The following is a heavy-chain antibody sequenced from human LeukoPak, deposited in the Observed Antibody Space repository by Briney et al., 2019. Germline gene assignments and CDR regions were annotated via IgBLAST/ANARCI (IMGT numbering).Heavy chain of an antibody. V-gene: IGHV3-11*04. CDR1: GFTLSDYY. CDR3: ARPAVAGLRAGGYDY. Sequence: GGSLRLSCAASGFTLSDYYMSWIRQAPGKGLEWVSYIDSSGSTIYYADSVKGRFTISRDNAKNTLYLQMNSLRVEDTAVYYCARPAVAGLRAGGYDYWGQGTLVTVSS. CDR2: IDSSGSTI. D-gene: IGHD6-19*01. J-gene: IGHJ4*02.